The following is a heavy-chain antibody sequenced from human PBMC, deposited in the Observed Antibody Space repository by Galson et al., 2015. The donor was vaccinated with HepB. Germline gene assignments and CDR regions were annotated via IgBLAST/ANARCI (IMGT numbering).Heavy chain of an antibody. D-gene: IGHD3-22*01. J-gene: IGHJ4*02. Sequence: SLRLSCAASGFTFSSYGMHWVRQAPGKGLEWVAVISYDGSNKYYADSVKGRFTISRDNSKNTLYLQMNSLRAEDTAVYYCAKAEEYYYDSSGYYGNYFDYWGQGTLVTVSS. V-gene: IGHV3-30*18. CDR2: ISYDGSNK. CDR1: GFTFSSYG. CDR3: AKAEEYYYDSSGYYGNYFDY.